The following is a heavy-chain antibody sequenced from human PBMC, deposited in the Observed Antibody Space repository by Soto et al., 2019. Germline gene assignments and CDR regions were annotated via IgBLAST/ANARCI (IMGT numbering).Heavy chain of an antibody. V-gene: IGHV3-23*01. J-gene: IGHJ5*02. CDR1: GFTFSSYA. CDR2: ISGSGGST. CDR3: AKFPRGGSGSSWFDP. D-gene: IGHD3-10*01. Sequence: GGSLRLSCAASGFTFSSYAMSWVRQAPGKGLEWVSAISGSGGSTYYADSVKGRFTISRDNSKNTLYLQMNSLRAEDTAVYYCAKFPRGGSGSSWFDPWGQGTLVTVSS.